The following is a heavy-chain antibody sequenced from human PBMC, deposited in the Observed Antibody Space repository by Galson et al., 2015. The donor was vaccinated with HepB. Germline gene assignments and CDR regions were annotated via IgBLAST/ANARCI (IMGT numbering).Heavy chain of an antibody. CDR2: INNFGA. CDR1: GFTLSSHE. J-gene: IGHJ3*02. CDR3: VRDYDISGDGLDI. Sequence: SLRLSCAASGFTLSSHEMNWVRQAPGKGLEWISYINNFGAFYADSVKGRFTISSDNDKNSLFLKMNSLRAEDTATYYCVRDYDISGDGLDIWGQGIMVTVSS. V-gene: IGHV3-48*03. D-gene: IGHD3-9*01.